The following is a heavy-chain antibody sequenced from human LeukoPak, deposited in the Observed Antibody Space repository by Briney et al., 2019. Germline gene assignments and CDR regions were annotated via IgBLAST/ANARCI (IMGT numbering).Heavy chain of an antibody. J-gene: IGHJ4*02. CDR3: ARLWRTAYYYDSSGYSFFDY. D-gene: IGHD3-22*01. V-gene: IGHV4-39*07. CDR2: IYYSGST. Sequence: SETLSLTCTVSGGSISSSSYYWGWIRQPPGKGLEWIGSIYYSGSTYYNPSLKSRVTISVDTSKNQFSLKLSSVTAADTAVYYCARLWRTAYYYDSSGYSFFDYWGQGTLVTVSS. CDR1: GGSISSSSYY.